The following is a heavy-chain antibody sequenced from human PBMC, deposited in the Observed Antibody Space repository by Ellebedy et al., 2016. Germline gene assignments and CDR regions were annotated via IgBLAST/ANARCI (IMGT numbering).Heavy chain of an antibody. CDR2: VNSDGSST. Sequence: GESLKISXAASGVTLSDYWMHWVRQVPGKGLVWVSRVNSDGSSTSYADSVKGRFTISRDNAKNTLYLQMNSLRAEDTAVYFCARGEWDGRTVVVTTDHESAHFMDVWGKGTTVTVAS. J-gene: IGHJ6*03. CDR1: GVTLSDYW. CDR3: ARGEWDGRTVVVTTDHESAHFMDV. V-gene: IGHV3-74*01. D-gene: IGHD3-22*01.